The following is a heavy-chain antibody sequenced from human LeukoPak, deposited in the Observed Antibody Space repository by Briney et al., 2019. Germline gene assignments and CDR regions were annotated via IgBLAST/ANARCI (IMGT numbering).Heavy chain of an antibody. CDR1: GFTFSSYA. CDR3: AKRQGPPYFDY. J-gene: IGHJ4*02. D-gene: IGHD1-14*01. Sequence: GGSLRLSCTASGFTFSSYAMSWVRQAPGKGLKWVSSISESGDTPYYADSVKGLFTISRDNSKNTLYLQMSSLRAEDTAVYYCAKRQGPPYFDYWGQGALVTVSS. V-gene: IGHV3-23*01. CDR2: ISESGDTP.